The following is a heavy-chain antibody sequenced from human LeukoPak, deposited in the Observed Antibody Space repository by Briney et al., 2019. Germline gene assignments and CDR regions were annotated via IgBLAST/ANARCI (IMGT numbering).Heavy chain of an antibody. CDR2: INHSGST. J-gene: IGHJ4*02. CDR1: GGSFSGYY. V-gene: IGHV4-34*01. D-gene: IGHD5-12*01. CDR3: ARGPLYSGYDYGFDY. Sequence: SETLSLTCAVYGGSFSGYYWSWIRQPPGKGLEWIGEINHSGSTNYNPSLKSRVTISVDTSENQFSLKLSSVTAADTAVYYCARGPLYSGYDYGFDYWGQGTLVTVSS.